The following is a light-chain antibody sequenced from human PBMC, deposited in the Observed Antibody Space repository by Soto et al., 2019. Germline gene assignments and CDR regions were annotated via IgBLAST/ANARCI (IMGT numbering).Light chain of an antibody. CDR2: EDN. J-gene: IGLJ2*01. V-gene: IGLV6-57*03. CDR1: SGNIASNY. Sequence: NFMLTQPHSVSESPGKTVTISCTRSSGNIASNYEQWYQQRPGRAPPTVIYEDNQRPSGVPDRFSGSIDSSSNSAALTISGLRTEDEADYYCQSYCSSIQVFGGGTKLTVL. CDR3: QSYCSSIQV.